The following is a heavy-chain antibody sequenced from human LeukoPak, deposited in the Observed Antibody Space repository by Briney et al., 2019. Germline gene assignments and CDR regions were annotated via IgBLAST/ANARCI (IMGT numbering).Heavy chain of an antibody. J-gene: IGHJ6*02. CDR3: ARLGIAVAGTPPVEYYYGMDV. CDR2: MNPNSGNT. V-gene: IGHV1-8*01. CDR1: GYTFTSYD. Sequence: GASVTVSCKASGYTFTSYDINWVRQAPGQGLEWMGWMNPNSGNTGYAQKFQGRVTMTRNTSISTAYMELSSLRSENTAVYYCARLGIAVAGTPPVEYYYGMDVWGQGTTVTVSS. D-gene: IGHD6-19*01.